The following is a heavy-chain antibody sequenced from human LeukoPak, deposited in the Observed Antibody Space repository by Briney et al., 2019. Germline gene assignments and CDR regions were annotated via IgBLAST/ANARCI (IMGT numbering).Heavy chain of an antibody. CDR1: GFTFGSYE. D-gene: IGHD3-22*01. Sequence: AGGSLRLSCAASGFTFGSYEMNWVRQAPGKGLEWVSSISSSSSYIYYADSVKGRFTISRDNAKNSLYLQMNSLRAEDTAVYYCARDVPYYYESSGYYSLGFDIWGQGTMVTVSS. V-gene: IGHV3-21*01. CDR2: ISSSSSYI. CDR3: ARDVPYYYESSGYYSLGFDI. J-gene: IGHJ3*02.